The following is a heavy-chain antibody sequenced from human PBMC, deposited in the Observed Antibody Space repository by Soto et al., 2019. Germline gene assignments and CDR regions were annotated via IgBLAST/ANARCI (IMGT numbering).Heavy chain of an antibody. CDR3: ARPRVFGVVTEAFDI. Sequence: SVKVSCKASGGTFSSYAISWVRQAPGQGLEWMGGIIPIFGTANYAQKFQGRVTITADESTSTAYMELSSLRSEDTAVYYCARPRVFGVVTEAFDIWGQGTMVTVSS. D-gene: IGHD3-3*01. CDR2: IIPIFGTA. V-gene: IGHV1-69*13. CDR1: GGTFSSYA. J-gene: IGHJ3*02.